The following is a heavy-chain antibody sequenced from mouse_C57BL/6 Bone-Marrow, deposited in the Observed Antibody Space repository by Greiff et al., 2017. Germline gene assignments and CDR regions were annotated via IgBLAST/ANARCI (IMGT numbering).Heavy chain of an antibody. CDR1: GYTFTSYG. Sequence: VKLMESGAELARPGASVKLSCKASGYTFTSYGISWVKQRTGQGLEWIGEIYPRSGNTYYYEKFKGKATLTADKSSSTAYMELRSLTSEDSAVYFCGRGVRYFDVWGTGTTVTVSS. D-gene: IGHD2-1*01. J-gene: IGHJ1*03. CDR3: GRGVRYFDV. V-gene: IGHV1-81*01. CDR2: IYPRSGNT.